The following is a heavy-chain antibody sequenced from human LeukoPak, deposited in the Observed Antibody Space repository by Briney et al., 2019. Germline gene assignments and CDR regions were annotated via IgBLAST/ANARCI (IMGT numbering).Heavy chain of an antibody. D-gene: IGHD4/OR15-4a*01. Sequence: ALVKVSCKASGYTFTVHCLHWLRQAPGQGLEWMGWIKPDSGATNFAQNFQGRVTMTSDTSINTAYMELSSLTSDDTAMYYCARDHDYGPDYWGQGTLVTVSA. CDR3: ARDHDYGPDY. J-gene: IGHJ4*02. V-gene: IGHV1-2*02. CDR2: IKPDSGAT. CDR1: GYTFTVHC.